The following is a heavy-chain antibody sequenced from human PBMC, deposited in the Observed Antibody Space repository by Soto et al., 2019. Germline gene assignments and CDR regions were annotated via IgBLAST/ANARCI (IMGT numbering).Heavy chain of an antibody. Sequence: EVQLVESGGGLVQPGGSLRLSCAASGFTVSSNYMSWVRQAPGKGLEWVSVIYSGGSTYYADSVKGRFTISRDNSKNTLYLQRNSLRAEDTAVYYCATTYSSGWYVYWGQGTLVTVSS. CDR3: ATTYSSGWYVY. CDR1: GFTVSSNY. D-gene: IGHD6-19*01. CDR2: IYSGGST. V-gene: IGHV3-66*01. J-gene: IGHJ4*02.